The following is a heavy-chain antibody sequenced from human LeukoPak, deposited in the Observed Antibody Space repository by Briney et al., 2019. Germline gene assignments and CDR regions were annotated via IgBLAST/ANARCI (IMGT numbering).Heavy chain of an antibody. Sequence: GGSLRLSCAASGITFSSYGMSWVRQAPGKGLEWVSSISSTGGTTYYADSVKGRFTISRDNSKNTLYLQMNSLRAEDTAVYYCARWDGYGDYWGQGTLVTVSS. CDR3: ARWDGYGDY. V-gene: IGHV3-23*01. J-gene: IGHJ4*02. D-gene: IGHD5-24*01. CDR1: GITFSSYG. CDR2: ISSTGGTT.